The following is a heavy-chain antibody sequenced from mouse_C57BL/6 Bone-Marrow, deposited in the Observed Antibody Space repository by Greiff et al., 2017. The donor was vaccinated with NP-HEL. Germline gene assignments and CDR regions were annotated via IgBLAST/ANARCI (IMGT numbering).Heavy chain of an antibody. J-gene: IGHJ1*03. CDR3: ARGLLRFWYLDV. CDR2: ISYDGSN. V-gene: IGHV3-6*01. CDR1: GYSITSGYY. D-gene: IGHD1-1*01. Sequence: EVQLQQSGPGLVKPSQSLSLTCSVTGYSITSGYYWNWIRQFPGNKLEWMGYISYDGSNNYNPSLKNRISITRDTSKNQFFLKLNSVTTEDTATYYCARGLLRFWYLDVWGTGTTVTVSS.